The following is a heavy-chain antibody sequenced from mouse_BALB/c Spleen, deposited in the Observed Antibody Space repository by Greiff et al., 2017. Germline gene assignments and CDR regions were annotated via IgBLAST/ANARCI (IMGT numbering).Heavy chain of an antibody. Sequence: VQLQQSGAELVRPGALVKLSCKASGFNIKDYYMHWVKQRPEQGLEWIGWIDPENGNTIYDPKFQGKASITADTSSNTAYLQLSSLTSEDTAVYYCARGTARATFAYWGQGTLVTVSA. D-gene: IGHD3-2*01. CDR1: GFNIKDYY. J-gene: IGHJ3*01. V-gene: IGHV14-1*02. CDR3: ARGTARATFAY. CDR2: IDPENGNT.